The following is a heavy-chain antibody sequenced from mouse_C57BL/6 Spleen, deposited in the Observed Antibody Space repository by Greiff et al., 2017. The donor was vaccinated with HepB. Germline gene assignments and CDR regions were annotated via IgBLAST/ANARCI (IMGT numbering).Heavy chain of an antibody. Sequence: EVKLVESGGGLVKPGGSLKLSCAASGFTFSDYGMHWVRQAPENGLEWVAYISSGSSTIYYADTVKGRFTISRDNAKNTLFLQMTSLRSEDTAMYYCARDYVDYYAMDYWGQGTSVTVSS. CDR1: GFTFSDYG. CDR2: ISSGSSTI. CDR3: ARDYVDYYAMDY. V-gene: IGHV5-17*01. D-gene: IGHD1-1*01. J-gene: IGHJ4*01.